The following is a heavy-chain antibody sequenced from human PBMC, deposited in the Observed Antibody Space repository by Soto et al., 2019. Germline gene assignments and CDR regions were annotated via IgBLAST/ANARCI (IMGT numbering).Heavy chain of an antibody. CDR2: IYYSGST. CDR1: GGSISSGDYY. Sequence: QVQLQESGPGLVKPSQTLSLTCTVSGGSISSGDYYWSWIRQPPGKGLEWIGYIYYSGSTYYNPSLKSRVTISVDTSKNQFSLKLSSVTAADTAVYYCARRWLPHVYYYYGMDVWGQGTTVTVSS. J-gene: IGHJ6*02. D-gene: IGHD3-22*01. V-gene: IGHV4-30-4*01. CDR3: ARRWLPHVYYYYGMDV.